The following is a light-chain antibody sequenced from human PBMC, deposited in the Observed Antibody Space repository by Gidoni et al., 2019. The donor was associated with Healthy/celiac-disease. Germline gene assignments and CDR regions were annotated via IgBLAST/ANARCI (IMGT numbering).Light chain of an antibody. CDR3: QPQST. V-gene: IGKV3-15*01. J-gene: IGKJ4*01. Sequence: EIVMTQSPATLSVSPGERATLSCRASQSVSSNLAWYQQQPGQAPRLLIYGASTRATGIPARFSGSGSGTEFTLTISSLQSEDFAVYYCQPQSTFGGGTKVEIK. CDR2: GAS. CDR1: QSVSSN.